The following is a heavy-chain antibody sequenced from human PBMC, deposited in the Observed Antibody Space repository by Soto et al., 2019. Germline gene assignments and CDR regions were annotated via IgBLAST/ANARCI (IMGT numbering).Heavy chain of an antibody. Sequence: QVQLVESGGGVVQPGRSLRLSCAASGFTFSSYGMHWVRQAPGKGLEGVADISYDGSNKYYADSLKSRCTVTRDNSKNVLYLEMSSLRAEDTGVYYCVKDGSSGWPYYYAMDVWGQGTTVTVSS. D-gene: IGHD6-19*01. CDR2: ISYDGSNK. V-gene: IGHV3-30*18. CDR1: GFTFSSYG. J-gene: IGHJ6*02. CDR3: VKDGSSGWPYYYAMDV.